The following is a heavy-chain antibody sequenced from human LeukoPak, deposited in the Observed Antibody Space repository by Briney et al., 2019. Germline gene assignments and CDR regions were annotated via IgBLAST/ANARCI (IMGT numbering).Heavy chain of an antibody. Sequence: PSETLSLTCAVYGGSFSNYYWTWIRQPPGRGLEWIGEINHSGSTNYNPSLKSRVTISVDTSKNQFSLKLSSVTVADTAVYYCARGPGEDYWGQGTLVSVSS. CDR3: ARGPGEDY. CDR2: INHSGST. J-gene: IGHJ4*02. CDR1: GGSFSNYY. V-gene: IGHV4-34*01. D-gene: IGHD3-16*01.